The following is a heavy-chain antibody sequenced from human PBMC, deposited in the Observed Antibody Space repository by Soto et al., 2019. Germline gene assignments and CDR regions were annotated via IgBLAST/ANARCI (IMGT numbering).Heavy chain of an antibody. CDR3: ASGSEDFEDFNWFDL. CDR1: GGTFSSYA. Sequence: ASVKVSCKASGGTFSSYAISWVRQAPGQGLEWMGGIIPIFGTANYAQKFQGRVTITADESTSTAYMELSSLRSEDTAVYYCASGSEDFEDFNWFDLWGQGTLVTVSS. J-gene: IGHJ5*02. D-gene: IGHD3-10*01. V-gene: IGHV1-69*13. CDR2: IIPIFGTA.